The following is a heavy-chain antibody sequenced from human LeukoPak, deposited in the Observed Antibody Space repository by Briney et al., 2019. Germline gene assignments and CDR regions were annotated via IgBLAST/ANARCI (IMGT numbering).Heavy chain of an antibody. Sequence: GGSLRLSCAASGFTFSSYSMNWVRQAPGKGLEWVSYISSSSSTIYYADSVKGRFTISRDNAKNSLYLQMNSLRAEDTAVYYCARELDSSGWVGAFDIWGQGTMVTVSS. CDR2: ISSSSSTI. CDR3: ARELDSSGWVGAFDI. D-gene: IGHD6-19*01. CDR1: GFTFSSYS. V-gene: IGHV3-48*04. J-gene: IGHJ3*02.